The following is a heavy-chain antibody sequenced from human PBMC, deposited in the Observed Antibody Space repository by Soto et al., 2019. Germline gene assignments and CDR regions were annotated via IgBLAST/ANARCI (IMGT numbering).Heavy chain of an antibody. Sequence: SETLSLTCTVSGGSISSYYWSWIRQPPGKGLEWIGYIYYSGSTNYNPSLKSRVTISVDTSKNQFSLKLSSVTAADTAVYYCAREAPRVSRAHPGHYYYYYMDVWGKGTTVTVSS. CDR3: AREAPRVSRAHPGHYYYYYMDV. CDR1: GGSISSYY. V-gene: IGHV4-59*01. CDR2: IYYSGST. D-gene: IGHD1-1*01. J-gene: IGHJ6*03.